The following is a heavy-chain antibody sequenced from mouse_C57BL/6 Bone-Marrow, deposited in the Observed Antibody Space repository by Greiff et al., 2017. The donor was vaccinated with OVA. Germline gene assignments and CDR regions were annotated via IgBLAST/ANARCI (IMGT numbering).Heavy chain of an antibody. Sequence: QVHVKQSGAELVRPGTSVKVSCKASGYAFTNYLIEWVKQRPGQGLEWIGVINPGSGGTNYNEKFKGKATLTADKSSSTAYMQLSSLTSEDSAVYFCARYSSGYFPFAYWGQGTLVTVSA. D-gene: IGHD3-2*02. V-gene: IGHV1-54*01. CDR1: GYAFTNYL. CDR2: INPGSGGT. CDR3: ARYSSGYFPFAY. J-gene: IGHJ3*01.